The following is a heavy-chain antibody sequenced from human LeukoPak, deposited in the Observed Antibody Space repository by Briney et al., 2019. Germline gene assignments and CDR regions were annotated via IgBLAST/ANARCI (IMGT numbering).Heavy chain of an antibody. J-gene: IGHJ4*02. Sequence: GESLKISCKGSGYSLTSYWIGRVRQMPGKGLEWMGVIYPGDSDTRYSPSFQGQVTISADKSISTAYLQWSSLKASDTAMYYCARLCSGGSCYPPLAASALDYWGQGTLVTVSS. CDR3: ARLCSGGSCYPPLAASALDY. CDR2: IYPGDSDT. CDR1: GYSLTSYW. D-gene: IGHD2-15*01. V-gene: IGHV5-51*01.